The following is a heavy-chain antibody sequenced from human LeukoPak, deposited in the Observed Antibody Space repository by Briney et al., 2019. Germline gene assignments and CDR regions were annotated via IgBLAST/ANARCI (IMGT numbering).Heavy chain of an antibody. CDR2: MSYDVNDE. CDR1: GFTFSNYW. J-gene: IGHJ4*02. D-gene: IGHD3-10*01. V-gene: IGHV3-30*03. Sequence: GGSLRLSCAASGFTFSNYWMSWVRQAPGKGLEWVAFMSYDVNDEDYADSVKGRFTVSRDNSKNTSYLQMNGLRVEDTAVYYCARDPDDYGSVSYPYYFDYWGQGTLVTVSS. CDR3: ARDPDDYGSVSYPYYFDY.